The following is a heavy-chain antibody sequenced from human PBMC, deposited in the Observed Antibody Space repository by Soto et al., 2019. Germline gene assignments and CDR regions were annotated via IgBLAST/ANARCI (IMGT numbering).Heavy chain of an antibody. D-gene: IGHD6-25*01. Sequence: PSETLSLTCAVYGGSFSGYYWSWIRQPPGKGLEWIGEINHSGSTNYNPSLKSRVTISVDTSKNQFSLKLSSVTAADTAVYYCARGAAEYDYFDYWGQGTLVTVSS. V-gene: IGHV4-34*01. J-gene: IGHJ4*02. CDR1: GGSFSGYY. CDR3: ARGAAEYDYFDY. CDR2: INHSGST.